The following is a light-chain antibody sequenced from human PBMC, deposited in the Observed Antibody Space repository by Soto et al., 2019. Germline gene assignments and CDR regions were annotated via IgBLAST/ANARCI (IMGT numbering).Light chain of an antibody. Sequence: EIVLTQSPGTLSLSPWERATLSCRASQSVSSSYLAWFRQKPGQAPRLLIYGASSRATGIPDRFSGSGSGTDFTLTISRLEPEDFAVYYCHQYGDSPPWTFGQGTKVDIK. J-gene: IGKJ1*01. CDR2: GAS. V-gene: IGKV3-20*01. CDR3: HQYGDSPPWT. CDR1: QSVSSSY.